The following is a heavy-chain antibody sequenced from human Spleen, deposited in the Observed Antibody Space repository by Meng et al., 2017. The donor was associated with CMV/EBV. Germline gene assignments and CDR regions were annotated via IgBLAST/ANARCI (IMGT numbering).Heavy chain of an antibody. CDR1: GFTCWTYA. Sequence: GESLKISCAASGFTCWTYAMSWVRQAPGKGLEWVSYIGSGGSTIYYADSVKGRFTISRDNAKNSLFLQMNSRRAEDTAVYYCAAGAVDYYASSGFDFDYWGQGTLVTVSS. D-gene: IGHD3-22*01. CDR2: IGSGGSTI. J-gene: IGHJ4*02. CDR3: AAGAVDYYASSGFDFDY. V-gene: IGHV3-48*03.